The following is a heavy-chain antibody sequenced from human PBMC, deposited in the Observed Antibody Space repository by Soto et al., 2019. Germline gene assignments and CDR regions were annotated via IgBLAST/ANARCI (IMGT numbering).Heavy chain of an antibody. D-gene: IGHD2-2*01. V-gene: IGHV1-2*04. CDR2: INPNSGGT. CDR1: GYTFTGYF. CDR3: ARDGIVLVPAAFNYGLDV. Sequence: ASVKVSCKASGYTFTGYFIHWVRQAPGQGLEWMGWINPNSGGTNYAQKFQGWVTTTRDTSISTVYMELRRLRSDDTAVYYCARDGIVLVPAAFNYGLDVWGQGTTVTSP. J-gene: IGHJ6*02.